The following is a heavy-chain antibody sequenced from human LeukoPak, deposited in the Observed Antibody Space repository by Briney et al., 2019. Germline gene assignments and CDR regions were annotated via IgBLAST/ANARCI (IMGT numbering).Heavy chain of an antibody. CDR1: GFSFSNYA. J-gene: IGHJ4*02. CDR3: AKDSGSGWYPY. Sequence: PGGSLRLSCAASGFSFSNYAMSWVRQAPGKGLEWVSTISGSDGNTYSADSVKGRFTISRDNSKSTLYLQMSSLRGEDTAVYYCAKDSGSGWYPYWGQGTLVTVSS. CDR2: ISGSDGNT. D-gene: IGHD6-19*01. V-gene: IGHV3-23*01.